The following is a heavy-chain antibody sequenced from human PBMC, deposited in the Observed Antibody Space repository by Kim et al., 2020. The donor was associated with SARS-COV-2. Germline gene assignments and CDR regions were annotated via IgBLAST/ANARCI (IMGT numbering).Heavy chain of an antibody. CDR3: ARMALVWGNAFDI. D-gene: IGHD3-16*01. J-gene: IGHJ3*02. V-gene: IGHV1-69*01. Sequence: KYAQKFQGRVTITADEHTGTAYMELSSLRSDDTAVYYCARMALVWGNAFDIWGQGTKVTVS.